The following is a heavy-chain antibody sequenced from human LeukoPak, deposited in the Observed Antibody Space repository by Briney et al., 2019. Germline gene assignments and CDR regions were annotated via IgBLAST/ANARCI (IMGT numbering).Heavy chain of an antibody. CDR2: IYYSGST. Sequence: SETLSLTCTVSGGSISSYYWSWIRQPPGKGLEWIGYIYYSGSTNYNPSLKSRVTISVDTSKNQFSLKLSSVTAADTAVYYCARESVAAEANYFDYWGQGTLVAVSS. D-gene: IGHD2-15*01. J-gene: IGHJ4*02. CDR3: ARESVAAEANYFDY. V-gene: IGHV4-59*01. CDR1: GGSISSYY.